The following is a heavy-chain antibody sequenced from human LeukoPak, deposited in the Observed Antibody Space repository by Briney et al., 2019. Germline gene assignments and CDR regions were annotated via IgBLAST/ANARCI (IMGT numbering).Heavy chain of an antibody. V-gene: IGHV3-30*18. CDR1: GFTFSTYG. D-gene: IGHD4-17*01. CDR3: AKGYPPMTTVTLPLDY. CDR2: ISYDGSTV. J-gene: IGHJ4*02. Sequence: PGGSLRLSCAVSGFTFSTYGLHWVRQAPGKGLEWVALISYDGSTVYYADSVKGRFTISRDNSKNTLFLQMNSLRAEDTAVYFCAKGYPPMTTVTLPLDYSGQGTVVTVSS.